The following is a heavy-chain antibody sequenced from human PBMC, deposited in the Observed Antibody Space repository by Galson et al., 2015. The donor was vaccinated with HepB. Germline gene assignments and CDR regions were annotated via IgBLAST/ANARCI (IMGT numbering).Heavy chain of an antibody. CDR1: GFTFSSYA. D-gene: IGHD3-16*01. CDR3: ARGERITNPEYYYYYMDV. V-gene: IGHV3-30-3*01. CDR2: ISYDGSNK. Sequence: SLRLSCAASGFTFSSYAMHWVRQAPGKGLEWVAVISYDGSNKYYADSVKGRFTISRDNSKNTLYLQMNSLRAEDTAVYYCARGERITNPEYYYYYMDVWGKGTTVTVSS. J-gene: IGHJ6*03.